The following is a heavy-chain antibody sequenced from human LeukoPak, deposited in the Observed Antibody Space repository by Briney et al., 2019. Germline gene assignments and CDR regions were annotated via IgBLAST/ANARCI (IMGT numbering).Heavy chain of an antibody. CDR3: ARSGDSSGYYWYFDL. V-gene: IGHV4-59*01. CDR2: IYYSGST. J-gene: IGHJ2*01. D-gene: IGHD6-19*01. CDR1: GGSISSYY. Sequence: SETLSLTCTVSGGSISSYYWSWIRQPPGKGLEWIGYIYYSGSTNYNPSLKSRVTISVDTSKNQFSLKLSSVTGADTAVYYCARSGDSSGYYWYFDLWGRGTLVTVSS.